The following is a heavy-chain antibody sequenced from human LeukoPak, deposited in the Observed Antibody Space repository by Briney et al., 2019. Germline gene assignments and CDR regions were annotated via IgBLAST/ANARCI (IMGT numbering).Heavy chain of an antibody. CDR2: ISYSGDT. J-gene: IGHJ6*02. CDR3: ARLVGVRLPAVV. Sequence: PSETLSLTCTVSGDSISSYYWSWIRQPPGKGLEWIGYISYSGDTNYNPSLKSRVTMSVDTSKKQFSLTLSSVTAADTAVYYCARLVGVRLPAVVWDQGTTVTVSS. CDR1: GDSISSYY. V-gene: IGHV4-59*01. D-gene: IGHD1-26*01.